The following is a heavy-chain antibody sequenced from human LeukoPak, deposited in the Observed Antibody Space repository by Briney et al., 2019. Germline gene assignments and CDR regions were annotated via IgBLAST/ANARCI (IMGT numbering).Heavy chain of an antibody. Sequence: PSQTLSLTCTVSGGSISSGSYYWSWIRQPAGKGLEWIGRIYTSGSTNYNPSLKSRVTISVDTSKNQFSLKLSSVTAADTAVYYCARRFDCCAFDPWGQGTLATVSS. J-gene: IGHJ5*02. CDR1: GGSISSGSYY. CDR2: IYTSGST. V-gene: IGHV4-61*02. D-gene: IGHD2-21*01. CDR3: ARRFDCCAFDP.